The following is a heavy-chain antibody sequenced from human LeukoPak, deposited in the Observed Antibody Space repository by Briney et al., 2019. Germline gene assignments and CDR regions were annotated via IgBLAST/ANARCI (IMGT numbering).Heavy chain of an antibody. CDR3: ARTRRSSWYSPFDY. Sequence: GGSLSLSLAAPGFTFSGGAVSWVRQAPGKGREWVSGISGSGGRTYYADSVKGRFTISRDNSKNTLYLQMNSLRAEDTAVYYCARTRRSSWYSPFDYWGQGTLVTVSS. J-gene: IGHJ4*02. CDR2: ISGSGGRT. V-gene: IGHV3-23*01. CDR1: GFTFSGGA. D-gene: IGHD6-13*01.